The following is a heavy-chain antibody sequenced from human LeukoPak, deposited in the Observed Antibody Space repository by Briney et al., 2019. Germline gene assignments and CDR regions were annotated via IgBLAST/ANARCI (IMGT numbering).Heavy chain of an antibody. CDR3: ARGPAEGLRLGELSSVLRKIDSAF. CDR1: GFTFNTYW. Sequence: GGSLRLSCAASGFTFNTYWMHWVRQAPGKGLVWVSRINTDGSSTNYADSVKGRFTISRDNAKNTLYLQMNSLRTEDTAVYYCARGPAEGLRLGELSSVLRKIDSAFGGQGTLVTVSS. D-gene: IGHD3-16*02. CDR2: INTDGSST. J-gene: IGHJ4*02. V-gene: IGHV3-74*01.